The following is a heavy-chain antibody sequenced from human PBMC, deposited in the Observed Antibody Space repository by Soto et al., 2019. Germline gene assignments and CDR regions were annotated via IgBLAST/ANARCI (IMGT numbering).Heavy chain of an antibody. Sequence: GGSLRLSCTVSGFMFEDYAMHWVRQAPGKGLEWVSGINWNGVNKGYAESVKGRFTISRDNAKNTLYLQMNRLRADDTAVYYCARDHSLGGYSYGKFDCWGQGTLVTVSS. J-gene: IGHJ4*02. CDR1: GFMFEDYA. CDR2: INWNGVNK. CDR3: ARDHSLGGYSYGKFDC. V-gene: IGHV3-9*01. D-gene: IGHD5-18*01.